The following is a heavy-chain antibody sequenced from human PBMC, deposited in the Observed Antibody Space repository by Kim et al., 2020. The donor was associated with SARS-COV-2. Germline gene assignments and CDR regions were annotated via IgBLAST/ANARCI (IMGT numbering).Heavy chain of an antibody. J-gene: IGHJ3*02. Sequence: STNSPTPVKGPFPISRGNSKNRLYLQMNILRAEDTAVYYCARVRLFGAFDIWGQGTIVTVSS. CDR2: ST. CDR3: ARVRLFGAFDI. V-gene: IGHV3-53*01. D-gene: IGHD3-22*01.